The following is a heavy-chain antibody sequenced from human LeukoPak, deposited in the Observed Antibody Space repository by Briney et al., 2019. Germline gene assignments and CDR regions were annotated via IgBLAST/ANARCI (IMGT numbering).Heavy chain of an antibody. CDR3: TTRTTTTIY. CDR2: IASNTDGGTT. J-gene: IGHJ4*02. V-gene: IGHV3-15*07. Sequence: GGSLRLSCAASHFTFSNRWMNWVRQAPGKGLEWVGRIASNTDGGTTDYAAPVKGRFTISRDDSKNALYLQMNSLKTEDTALYYCTTRTTTTIYWGQGTLVTVSS. CDR1: HFTFSNRW. D-gene: IGHD1-7*01.